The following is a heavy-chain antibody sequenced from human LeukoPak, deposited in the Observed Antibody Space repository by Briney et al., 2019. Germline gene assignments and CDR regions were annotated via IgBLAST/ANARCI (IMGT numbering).Heavy chain of an antibody. J-gene: IGHJ3*02. CDR1: GGSFSGYY. CDR2: INHSGST. CDR3: ASRPVGSQPAAFDI. V-gene: IGHV4-34*01. Sequence: PSETLSLTCAVYGGSFSGYYWSWIRQPPGKGLEWIGEINHSGSTNYNPSLKSRVTISVDTSKNQFSLKLSSVTAADTAVYYCASRPVGSQPAAFDIWGQGTMVTVSS. D-gene: IGHD1-14*01.